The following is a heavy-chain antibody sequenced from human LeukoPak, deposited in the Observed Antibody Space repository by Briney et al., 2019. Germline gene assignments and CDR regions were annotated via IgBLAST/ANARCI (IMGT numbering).Heavy chain of an antibody. CDR2: INPNSGGT. D-gene: IGHD6-19*01. CDR3: ARGTSGWAPKYNWFDP. V-gene: IGHV1-2*04. Sequence: GASVKVSCKASGGTFSSYAISWVRQAPGQGLEWMGWINPNSGGTNYAQKFQGWVTMTRDTSIGTAYMELSRLRSDDTAVYYCARGTSGWAPKYNWFDPWGQGTLVTVSS. J-gene: IGHJ5*02. CDR1: GGTFSSYA.